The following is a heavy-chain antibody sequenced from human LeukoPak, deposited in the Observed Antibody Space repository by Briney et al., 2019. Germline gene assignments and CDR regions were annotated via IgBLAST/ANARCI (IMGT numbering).Heavy chain of an antibody. J-gene: IGHJ6*03. D-gene: IGHD6-13*01. Sequence: PGGSLRLSCAASGFTFDDHAMHWVRQAPGKGLEWVSGISWNSGSIGYADSVKGRFTISRDNAKNSLYLQMNSLRAEDMALYYCAEASSSSRFYYMDVWGKGTTVTVSS. CDR3: AEASSSSRFYYMDV. CDR2: ISWNSGSI. CDR1: GFTFDDHA. V-gene: IGHV3-9*03.